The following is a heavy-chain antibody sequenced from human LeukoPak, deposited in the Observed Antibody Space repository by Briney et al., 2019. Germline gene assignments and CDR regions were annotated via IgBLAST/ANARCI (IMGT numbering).Heavy chain of an antibody. CDR2: IYYSGST. V-gene: IGHV4-59*01. J-gene: IGHJ4*02. D-gene: IGHD3-22*01. CDR3: ASSFDRGPYYFDY. CDR1: GGSISSYY. Sequence: SETLSLTCTVSGGSISSYYWSWSRQPPGTGLEWIGYIYYSGSTNYNPSLKSRVTISVDTSKNQFSLKLSSVTAADTAVYYCASSFDRGPYYFDYWGQGTLVTVSS.